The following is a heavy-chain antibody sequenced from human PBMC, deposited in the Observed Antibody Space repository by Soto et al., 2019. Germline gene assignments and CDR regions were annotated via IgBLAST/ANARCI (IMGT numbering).Heavy chain of an antibody. J-gene: IGHJ4*02. V-gene: IGHV3-23*01. CDR1: GFTFSSYA. CDR3: AKSAALSGYCSSTSCFWDY. Sequence: PGGSLRLSCAASGFTFSSYAMSWVRQAPGKGLEWVSAISGSGGSTYYADSVKGRFTISRDNSKNTLYLQMNSLRAEDTAVYYCAKSAALSGYCSSTSCFWDYWGQGTLVTVSS. D-gene: IGHD2-2*03. CDR2: ISGSGGST.